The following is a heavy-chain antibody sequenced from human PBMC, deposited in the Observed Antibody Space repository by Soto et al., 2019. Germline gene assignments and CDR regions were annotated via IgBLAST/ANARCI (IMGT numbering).Heavy chain of an antibody. J-gene: IGHJ6*02. CDR3: ARVRDSFGLDV. CDR1: GGSITGAYY. Sequence: QVQLQESGPGLVKSSETLFLTCNVSGGSITGAYYWNWIRQHPGKGLEWIGSIHYRGSTYYNPSLKSRITISLDRSNNQFSLKLSSVTAADTAVYYCARVRDSFGLDVWGQGTTVTVSS. CDR2: IHYRGST. V-gene: IGHV4-31*03. D-gene: IGHD2-15*01.